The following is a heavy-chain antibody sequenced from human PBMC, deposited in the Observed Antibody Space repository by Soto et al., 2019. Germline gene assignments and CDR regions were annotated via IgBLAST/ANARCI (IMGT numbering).Heavy chain of an antibody. CDR2: TYYRSKWYN. CDR3: ARDGYCSGGSCYESYYYGMDV. Sequence: SQTLSLTCAISGESVSSNSAAWNWIRQSPSRGLEWLGRTYYRSKWYNDYAVSVKSRITINPDTSKNQFSLQLNSVTPEDTAVYYCARDGYCSGGSCYESYYYGMDVWGQGTTVTVSS. CDR1: GESVSSNSAA. D-gene: IGHD2-15*01. J-gene: IGHJ6*02. V-gene: IGHV6-1*01.